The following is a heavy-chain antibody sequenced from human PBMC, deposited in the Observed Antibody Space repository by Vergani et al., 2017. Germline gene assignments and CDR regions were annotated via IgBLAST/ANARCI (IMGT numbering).Heavy chain of an antibody. CDR1: GATFTGYY. Sequence: QVQLVQSGAEVKKPGASVKVSCKASGATFTGYYLHWVRQAPGQGLEWMGWINPNSGGTNYARKFQGRVTMTRKTSISTAYMELSRRRSDDTAVYYCARVNGELVTYYYYGMDVWGQGTTVTVSS. CDR2: INPNSGGT. D-gene: IGHD3-10*01. J-gene: IGHJ6*02. CDR3: ARVNGELVTYYYYGMDV. V-gene: IGHV1-2*02.